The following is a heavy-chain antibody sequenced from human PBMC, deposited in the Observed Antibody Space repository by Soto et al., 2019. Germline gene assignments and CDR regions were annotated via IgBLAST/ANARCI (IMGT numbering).Heavy chain of an antibody. CDR2: IYYSGST. CDR3: ARASVLRDYYFDY. Sequence: SETLSLTCTVSGGSISSGGYYWSWIRQHPGKGLEWIGYIYYSGSTFYNPSLKSRVTISVDTSESQFSLKLSSLTAADTAVYCCARASVLRDYYFDYWGQGTLVTVSS. CDR1: GGSISSGGYY. J-gene: IGHJ4*02. D-gene: IGHD2-2*01. V-gene: IGHV4-31*03.